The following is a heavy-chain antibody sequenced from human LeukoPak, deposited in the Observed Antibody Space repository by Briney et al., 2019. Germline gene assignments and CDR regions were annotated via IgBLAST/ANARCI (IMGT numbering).Heavy chain of an antibody. V-gene: IGHV1-3*01. Sequence: ASVKVSCKASGYTFTSYAMHWVRQAPGQRLEWMGWINAGNGNTKYSQKFQGRVTITADESTSTAYMELSSLRSEDTAVYYCARGRGYCSSTSCSTPREYYYYGMDVWGQGTTVTVSS. D-gene: IGHD2-2*01. CDR1: GYTFTSYA. J-gene: IGHJ6*02. CDR3: ARGRGYCSSTSCSTPREYYYYGMDV. CDR2: INAGNGNT.